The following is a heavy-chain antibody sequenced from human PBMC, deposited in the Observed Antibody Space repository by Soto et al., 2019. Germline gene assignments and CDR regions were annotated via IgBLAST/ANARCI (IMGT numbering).Heavy chain of an antibody. CDR2: ISYAGNDN. J-gene: IGHJ3*01. CDR1: GFTLSSYV. V-gene: IGHV3-30-3*01. Sequence: HVQLVESGGGVVQPGRSLRLSCAASGFTLSSYVMHWVRQAPGKGLEWVARISYAGNDNYYADSVKGRFTISRDNSKKTLDLQMTSLRADDTAVYYCARDRQQWLEPAGGALPFWGQGTMVIVSS. CDR3: ARDRQQWLEPAGGALPF. D-gene: IGHD6-19*01.